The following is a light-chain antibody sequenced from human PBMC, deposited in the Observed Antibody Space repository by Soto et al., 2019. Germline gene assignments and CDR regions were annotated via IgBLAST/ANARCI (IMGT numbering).Light chain of an antibody. V-gene: IGKV1-27*01. J-gene: IGKJ1*01. CDR2: AAS. CDR1: QAITND. Sequence: DIQMTQSPSSLSAFVGDRVTITGRASQAITNDLAWYQQKPGKVPELLIYAASTLHSGVPSRFSGSVSGTDFKLTISSLQPEGVATYYCQKYSSALWAFGQGTQVEIK. CDR3: QKYSSALWA.